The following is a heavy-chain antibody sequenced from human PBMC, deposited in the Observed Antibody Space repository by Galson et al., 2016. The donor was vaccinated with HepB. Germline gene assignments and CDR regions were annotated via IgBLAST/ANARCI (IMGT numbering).Heavy chain of an antibody. J-gene: IGHJ6*02. CDR1: GGSISSRSYY. D-gene: IGHD6-13*01. Sequence: TLSLTCTVSGGSISSRSYYWGCIRQPPGKGLEWIGSVYYSGGTYYNPSHKSRLPIFVDTSKNQFSLRLSSVTAADTAVYFCARQFSTSYSCSWYFFYAMDVWGHGTTVTVSS. CDR2: VYYSGGT. CDR3: ARQFSTSYSCSWYFFYAMDV. V-gene: IGHV4-39*01.